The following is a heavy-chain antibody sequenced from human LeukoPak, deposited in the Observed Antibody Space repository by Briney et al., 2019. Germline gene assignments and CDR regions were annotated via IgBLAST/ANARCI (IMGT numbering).Heavy chain of an antibody. CDR2: IIPIFGTA. V-gene: IGHV1-69*13. J-gene: IGHJ4*02. Sequence: GASVKVSCKASGYTFTSYAISWVRQAPGQGLEWMGGIIPIFGTANYAQKFQGRVTITADESTSTVYMELSSLRSEDTAVYYCARLTGTIFGVVEDYWGQGTLVTVSS. D-gene: IGHD3-3*01. CDR3: ARLTGTIFGVVEDY. CDR1: GYTFTSYA.